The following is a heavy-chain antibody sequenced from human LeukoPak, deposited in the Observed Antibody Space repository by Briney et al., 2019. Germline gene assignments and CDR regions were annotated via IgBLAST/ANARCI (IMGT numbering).Heavy chain of an antibody. CDR2: INPSGGST. Sequence: ASVKVSCKVSGYTLTELSMHWVRQAPGQGLEWMGIINPSGGSTSYAQKFQGRVTMARDTSTSTVYMELSSLRSEDTAVYYCARSQGPASVDYWGQGTLVTVSS. J-gene: IGHJ4*02. CDR3: ARSQGPASVDY. CDR1: GYTLTELS. V-gene: IGHV1-46*01.